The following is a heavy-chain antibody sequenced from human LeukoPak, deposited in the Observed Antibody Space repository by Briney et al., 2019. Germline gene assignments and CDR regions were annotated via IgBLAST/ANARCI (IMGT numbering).Heavy chain of an antibody. CDR2: IYYSGST. CDR1: GYSISSSNW. J-gene: IGHJ5*02. Sequence: KPSDTLSLTCAVSGYSISSSNWWGWIRQPPGKGLEWIGYIYYSGSTYYNPSLKSRVTMSVDTSKNQFSLKLSSVTAVDTAVYYCARAQSITMVRGVIMGSWFDPWGQGTLVTVSS. CDR3: ARAQSITMVRGVIMGSWFDP. V-gene: IGHV4-28*03. D-gene: IGHD3-10*01.